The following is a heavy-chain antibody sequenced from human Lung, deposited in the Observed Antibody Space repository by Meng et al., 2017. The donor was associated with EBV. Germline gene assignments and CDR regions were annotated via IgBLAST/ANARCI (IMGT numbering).Heavy chain of an antibody. CDR1: GAYIRCGHYS. D-gene: IGHD6-6*01. V-gene: IGHV4-30-4*08. J-gene: IGHJ5*02. CDR2: IYDSGST. Sequence: VPVQLSVPGLVQPSQSLSRPLTVPGAYIRCGHYSWIWIRLPPGTGLEWIGYIYDSGSTSYYPSLMSRVTISVDTSRNQFSLKLTSVTAAATAVYYCAREYSSSSGLPGPWGQGTLVTVSS. CDR3: AREYSSSSGLPGP.